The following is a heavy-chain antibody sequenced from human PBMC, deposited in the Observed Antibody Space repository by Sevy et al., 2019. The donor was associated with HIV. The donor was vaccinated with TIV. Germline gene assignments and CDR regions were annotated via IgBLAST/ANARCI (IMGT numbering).Heavy chain of an antibody. V-gene: IGHV3-23*01. CDR3: AKEYGGDTGAIVV. CDR2: ISGSGGRT. D-gene: IGHD2-21*02. CDR1: GFTFSNYA. Sequence: GGSLRLSCAASGFTFSNYAMNWVRQAPGEGLEWVSAISGSGGRTFYADSVKGRFTISRDNSKNTLFLQMNSLRAEETAIYFCAKEYGGDTGAIVVWGQGTTVTVSS. J-gene: IGHJ3*01.